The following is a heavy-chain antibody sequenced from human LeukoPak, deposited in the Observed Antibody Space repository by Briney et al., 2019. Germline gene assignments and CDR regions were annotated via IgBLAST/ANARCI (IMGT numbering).Heavy chain of an antibody. V-gene: IGHV3-7*04. Sequence: PGGSLRLSCAASGFIFSTYWMNWVRQAPGQGLEWVAGISGDGSERAYVDSVRGRFTISRDNAKNSLYLQMNSLTAEDTAVYYCGRDPYSWGQETVVTVSS. J-gene: IGHJ4*02. CDR3: GRDPYS. D-gene: IGHD2-15*01. CDR2: ISGDGSER. CDR1: GFIFSTYW.